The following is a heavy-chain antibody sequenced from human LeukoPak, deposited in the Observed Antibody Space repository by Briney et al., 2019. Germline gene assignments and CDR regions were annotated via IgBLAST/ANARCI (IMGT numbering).Heavy chain of an antibody. V-gene: IGHV3-74*01. CDR3: ARDLTGAVFDF. CDR2: ITSDGSST. CDR1: WFTLSSFW. Sequence: GAPRPSLAAPWFTLSSFWMDWGRPGPGEGVGFVSRITSDGSSTSYADSVRGRFTISRDNAKNTVYLQMNSLRPEDTAVYYCARDLTGAVFDFWGQGTLVTVSS. J-gene: IGHJ4*02. D-gene: IGHD1-26*01.